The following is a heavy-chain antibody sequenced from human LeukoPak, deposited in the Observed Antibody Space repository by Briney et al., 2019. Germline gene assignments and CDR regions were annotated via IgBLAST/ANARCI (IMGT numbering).Heavy chain of an antibody. CDR2: IHTSEST. Sequence: PSETLSLTCTVSGGSISSYYWSWIRQPAGRGLEWIGHIHTSESTNYNPSLKSRLTMSVGTSKNQFSLKVSSVTAADTAVYYCARAKFRADSSGYYAGFDYWGQGTLVTVSS. D-gene: IGHD3-22*01. CDR1: GGSISSYY. CDR3: ARAKFRADSSGYYAGFDY. V-gene: IGHV4-4*07. J-gene: IGHJ4*02.